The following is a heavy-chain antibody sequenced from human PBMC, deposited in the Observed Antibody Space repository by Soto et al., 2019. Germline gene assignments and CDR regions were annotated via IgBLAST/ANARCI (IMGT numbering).Heavy chain of an antibody. CDR3: PRGDSSPTKQLYYGMDV. Sequence: PGGSLRLSCAASGFTFSSYSMNWVRQAPGKGLEWVSSISSSSSYIYYADSVKGRFTISRDNAKNSLYLQMNSLRAEDTAVYYCPRGDSSPTKQLYYGMDVWGQGTTVTVSS. D-gene: IGHD6-13*01. CDR1: GFTFSSYS. CDR2: ISSSSSYI. J-gene: IGHJ6*02. V-gene: IGHV3-21*01.